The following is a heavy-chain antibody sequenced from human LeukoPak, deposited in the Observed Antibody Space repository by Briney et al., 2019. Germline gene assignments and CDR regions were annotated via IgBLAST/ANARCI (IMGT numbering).Heavy chain of an antibody. V-gene: IGHV4-34*01. Sequence: SETLSLTCAVYGGSFSGYYWSWIRQPPGKGLEWIGEINHGGSTNYNPSLKSRVTISVDTSKNQFSLKLSSVTAADTAVYYCARGPDFWSGYPNYYYYYGMDVWGQGTTVTVSS. J-gene: IGHJ6*02. CDR3: ARGPDFWSGYPNYYYYYGMDV. CDR2: INHGGST. CDR1: GGSFSGYY. D-gene: IGHD3-3*01.